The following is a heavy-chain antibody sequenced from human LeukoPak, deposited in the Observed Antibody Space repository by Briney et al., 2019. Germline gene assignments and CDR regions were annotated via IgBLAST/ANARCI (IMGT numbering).Heavy chain of an antibody. CDR1: GYTFTSYD. J-gene: IGHJ6*03. CDR3: AREAYSGYGRKCKRLDYYMDV. CDR2: MNPKSGNT. D-gene: IGHD5-12*01. V-gene: IGHV1-8*01. Sequence: ASVKVSCKASGYTFTSYDINWVRHATGQGLEWMGWMNPKSGNTGYAQKFQGRVTMTRNTSISTAYMELSSLRSEDTAVYYCAREAYSGYGRKCKRLDYYMDVWGKGSTVTISS.